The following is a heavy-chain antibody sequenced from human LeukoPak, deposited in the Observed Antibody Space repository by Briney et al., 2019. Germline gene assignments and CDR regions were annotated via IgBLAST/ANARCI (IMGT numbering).Heavy chain of an antibody. V-gene: IGHV4-39*01. CDR2: IYYSGNI. D-gene: IGHD3-16*02. CDR3: AMGLRLGELSL. J-gene: IGHJ4*02. Sequence: SETLSLTCTVSGDSISSRDYWWGWIRQPPGKGLEWIGSIYYSGNIYYNPSLKSRVTISVETSKNQFSLRLSSVTAADTALYYCAMGLRLGELSLWGQGTLVTVSS. CDR1: GDSISSRDYW.